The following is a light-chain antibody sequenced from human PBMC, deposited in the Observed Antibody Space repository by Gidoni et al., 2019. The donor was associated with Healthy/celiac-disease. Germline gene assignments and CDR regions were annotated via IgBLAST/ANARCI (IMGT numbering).Light chain of an antibody. V-gene: IGLV2-14*01. CDR2: EVS. Sequence: QSALTQPASVSGSPGQSITISCTGTSSDVGGYNYVSWYQQHPGNAPKLMIYEVSNRLSGVSNRFSGSKSGNTASLTISGLQAEDEADYYCSSYTSSSTLDVVFGGGTKLTVL. CDR3: SSYTSSSTLDVV. CDR1: SSDVGGYNY. J-gene: IGLJ2*01.